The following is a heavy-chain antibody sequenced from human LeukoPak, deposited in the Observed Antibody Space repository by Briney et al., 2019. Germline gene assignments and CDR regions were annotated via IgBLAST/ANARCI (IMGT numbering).Heavy chain of an antibody. CDR3: ARDASYGASTFDY. D-gene: IGHD4-17*01. V-gene: IGHV4-39*06. CDR1: GGSISSSSYY. CDR2: IYYSGST. Sequence: PSETLSLTCTVSGGSISSSSYYWGWIRQPPGKGLEWIGSIYYSGSTYYNPSLKSRVTISVDTSKNQFPLKLSSVTAADTAVYYCARDASYGASTFDYWGQGTLVTVSS. J-gene: IGHJ4*02.